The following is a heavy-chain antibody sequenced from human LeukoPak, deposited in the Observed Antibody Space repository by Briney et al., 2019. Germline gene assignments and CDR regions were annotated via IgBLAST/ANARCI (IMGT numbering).Heavy chain of an antibody. CDR2: IIGSGGST. D-gene: IGHD4-17*01. Sequence: GGSLRLSCAASGFTFSSYSMNWVRQAPGKGLEWVSAIIGSGGSTYYADSVKGRFTISKDNSKNTLYLQMNSLRAEDTAVYYCAKDLHPNGDLIPDAFDIWGQGTMVTVSS. J-gene: IGHJ3*02. CDR1: GFTFSSYS. V-gene: IGHV3-23*01. CDR3: AKDLHPNGDLIPDAFDI.